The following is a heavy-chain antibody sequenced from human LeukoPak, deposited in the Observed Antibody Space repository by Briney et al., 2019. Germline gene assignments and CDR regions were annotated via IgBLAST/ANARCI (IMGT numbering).Heavy chain of an antibody. CDR2: IYPGDSDT. CDR3: ARRLPAPEAFDI. J-gene: IGHJ3*02. CDR1: GYSFTTYW. V-gene: IGHV5-51*01. Sequence: ESLKTSCKGSGYSFTTYWIGWVRQMPGKGLEWMGIIYPGDSDTRYSPSFQGQVTISADKSISTAYLQWSSLKASDAAIYYCARRLPAPEAFDIWGQGTMVTVSS. D-gene: IGHD2-2*01.